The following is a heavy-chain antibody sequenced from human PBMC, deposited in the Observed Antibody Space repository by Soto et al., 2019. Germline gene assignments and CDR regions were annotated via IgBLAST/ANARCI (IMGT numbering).Heavy chain of an antibody. D-gene: IGHD2-2*01. CDR2: IDPSDSYT. Sequence: PGESLKISCKGSGYSFTSYWISWVRQMPGKGLEWMGRIDPSDSYTNYSPSFQGHVTISADKSISTAYLQWSSLKASDTAMYYCAVGIVVVPADPGEYYYGMDVWGQGTTVTVSS. CDR1: GYSFTSYW. CDR3: AVGIVVVPADPGEYYYGMDV. V-gene: IGHV5-10-1*01. J-gene: IGHJ6*02.